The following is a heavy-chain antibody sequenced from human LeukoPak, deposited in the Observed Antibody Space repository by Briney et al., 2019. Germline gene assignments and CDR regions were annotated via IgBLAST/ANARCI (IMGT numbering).Heavy chain of an antibody. CDR1: GGSISSYY. J-gene: IGHJ4*02. V-gene: IGHV4-4*08. D-gene: IGHD2-15*01. Sequence: SQTLSLTCTVSGGSISSYYWSWIRQPPGKGLEWIGYIYTSGSTNYNPSLKSRVTISVDTSKNQFSLKLSSVTAADTAVYYCARRNIVVASIYYWGQGTLVTPSS. CDR2: IYTSGST. CDR3: ARRNIVVASIYY.